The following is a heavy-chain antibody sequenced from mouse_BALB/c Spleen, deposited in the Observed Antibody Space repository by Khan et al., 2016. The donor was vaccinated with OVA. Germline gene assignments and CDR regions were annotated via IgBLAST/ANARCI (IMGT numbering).Heavy chain of an antibody. CDR1: GYTFTNYG. J-gene: IGHJ1*01. CDR2: INTYTGEP. CDR3: ARSVTADTTYFDD. D-gene: IGHD1-2*01. Sequence: QIQLVQSGPELKKPGETVKISCKASGYTFTNYGMNWVKQAPGKGLKWMGWINTYTGEPTYADDFKGRFAFSLETSASTAYLQINNLKNEDKASCFCARSVTADTTYFDDWGEGTTVTVSS. V-gene: IGHV9-1*02.